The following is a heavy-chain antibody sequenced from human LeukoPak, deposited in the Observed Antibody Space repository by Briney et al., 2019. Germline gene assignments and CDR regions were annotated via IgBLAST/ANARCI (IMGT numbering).Heavy chain of an antibody. V-gene: IGHV4-39*01. J-gene: IGHJ2*01. D-gene: IGHD2-21*02. CDR2: TYYTGNT. CDR1: GGSISSSRFF. CDR3: ARHVPSALRVVVVTSDWYFDV. Sequence: SETLSLTCTVSGGSISSSRFFWGWVRQAPGKELEWIATTYYTGNTNYNPSLESRVAISVDTSTNQFSLDLRSVTAADTAVYYCARHVPSALRVVVVTSDWYFDVWGRGTLVTVS.